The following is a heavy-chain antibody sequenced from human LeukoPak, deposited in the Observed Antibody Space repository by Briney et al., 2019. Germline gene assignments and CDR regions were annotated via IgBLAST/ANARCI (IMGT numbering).Heavy chain of an antibody. V-gene: IGHV3-23*01. Sequence: GGSLRLSCAASGFTFSNYAMSWVRQAPGKGLEWVSAISGSGGTTYYADSVKGRFTISRDNSKNTLYLQMNSLRAEDTAVYYCAKPLGESIAAAGTFDYWGQGTLVTVSS. D-gene: IGHD6-13*01. CDR2: ISGSGGTT. CDR3: AKPLGESIAAAGTFDY. CDR1: GFTFSNYA. J-gene: IGHJ4*02.